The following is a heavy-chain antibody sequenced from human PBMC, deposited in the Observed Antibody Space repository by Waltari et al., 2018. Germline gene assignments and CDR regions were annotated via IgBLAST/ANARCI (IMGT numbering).Heavy chain of an antibody. CDR2: INPNSGVT. CDR1: GYTFTGYY. Sequence: QVQLVQSGAEVKKPGASMKVSCKASGYTFTGYYIHRVRQAPGQGLEWMGWINPNSGVTNYAQKFQGRVTMTRDRSITTAYMDVTSLRSDDTAVYYCARAGLDMATTPGFDYWGQGTLVTVSS. V-gene: IGHV1-2*02. J-gene: IGHJ4*02. CDR3: ARAGLDMATTPGFDY. D-gene: IGHD5-12*01.